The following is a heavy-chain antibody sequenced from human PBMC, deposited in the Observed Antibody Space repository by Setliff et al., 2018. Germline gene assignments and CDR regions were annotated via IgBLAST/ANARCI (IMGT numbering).Heavy chain of an antibody. D-gene: IGHD2-2*01. CDR3: TRHEDRNKCTSSSCYRENDAFDV. Sequence: GESLKISCKASGYIFTNYWIGWVRQMPGKGLEWMGVIYPGDSDTRYSPSFQGQVTISADKSINTAYLQWSSLKASDTAIYYCTRHEDRNKCTSSSCYRENDAFDVWCQGAMVTVSS. V-gene: IGHV5-51*01. J-gene: IGHJ3*01. CDR1: GYIFTNYW. CDR2: IYPGDSDT.